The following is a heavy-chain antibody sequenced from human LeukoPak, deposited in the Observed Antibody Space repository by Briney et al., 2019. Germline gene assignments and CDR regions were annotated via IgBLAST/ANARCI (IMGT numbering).Heavy chain of an antibody. D-gene: IGHD2-2*01. Sequence: GGSLRFSCAASGFTFSSYGMHWVRQAPGKGLEWVAFIRYDGSNKYYADSVKGRFTISRDNSKNTLYLQMNSLRAEDTAVYYCAKDEGYCSSTSCSSYYYYYYMDVWGKGTTVTVSS. CDR3: AKDEGYCSSTSCSSYYYYYYMDV. V-gene: IGHV3-30*02. CDR2: IRYDGSNK. J-gene: IGHJ6*03. CDR1: GFTFSSYG.